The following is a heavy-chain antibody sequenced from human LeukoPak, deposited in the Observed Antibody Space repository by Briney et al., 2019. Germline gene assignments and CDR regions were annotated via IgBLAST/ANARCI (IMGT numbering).Heavy chain of an antibody. CDR2: INPNSGGT. CDR3: ARPAGTTLYYYYMDV. Sequence: ASVKVSCKASGYTFTGYYMHWVRQAPGQGLEWMGWINPNSGGTNYAQKFQGRVTMTRDTSISTAYMELSRLRSDDTAVYCCARPAGTTLYYYYMDVWGKGTTVIVSS. J-gene: IGHJ6*03. CDR1: GYTFTGYY. D-gene: IGHD1-7*01. V-gene: IGHV1-2*02.